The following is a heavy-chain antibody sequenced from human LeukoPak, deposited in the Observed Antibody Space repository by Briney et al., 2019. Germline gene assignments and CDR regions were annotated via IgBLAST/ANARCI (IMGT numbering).Heavy chain of an antibody. CDR2: INSDGSST. Sequence: GGSLRLSCAASGFTFSSYWMHWVRHAPGKGLVWVSRINSDGSSTSYADSVKGRFTISRDDSQNTVSLQMNNLRAEDTAVYYCTRTIPPAHWGQGTLVTVSS. V-gene: IGHV3-74*01. D-gene: IGHD5-24*01. CDR3: TRTIPPAH. CDR1: GFTFSSYW. J-gene: IGHJ4*02.